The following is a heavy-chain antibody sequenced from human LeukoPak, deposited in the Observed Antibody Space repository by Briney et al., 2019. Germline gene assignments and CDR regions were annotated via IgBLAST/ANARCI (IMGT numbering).Heavy chain of an antibody. CDR3: ARMVGASGYDSY. V-gene: IGHV4-34*01. CDR1: GGSFSGYY. CDR2: INHSGST. D-gene: IGHD5-12*01. J-gene: IGHJ4*02. Sequence: SETLSLTCAVYGGSFSGYYWSWIRQPPGKGLEWIGEINHSGSTNYNPSLKSRVTISVDTSMNQFSLKLSSVTAADTAVYYCARMVGASGYDSYWGQGTLVTVSS.